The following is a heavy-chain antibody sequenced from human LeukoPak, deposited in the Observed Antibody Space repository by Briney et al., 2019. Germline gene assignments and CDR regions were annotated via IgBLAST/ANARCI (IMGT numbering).Heavy chain of an antibody. J-gene: IGHJ3*02. CDR1: GFTFRSYW. CDR3: AKDEAHAFDI. CDR2: INIDGSSG. Sequence: GGSLRLSCAASGFTFRSYWMHWVRQAPGKGLVWVSRINIDGSSGSYADSVEGRFTISRDNSKNTLYLQMNSLRAEDTAVYYCAKDEAHAFDIWGQGTMVTVSS. V-gene: IGHV3-74*01.